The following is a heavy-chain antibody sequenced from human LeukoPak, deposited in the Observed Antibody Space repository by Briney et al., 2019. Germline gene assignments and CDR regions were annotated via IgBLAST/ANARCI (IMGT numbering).Heavy chain of an antibody. CDR1: GYTFTGYY. CDR3: AIDRGGYEGSFDY. J-gene: IGHJ4*02. D-gene: IGHD5-12*01. Sequence: EASVKVSCKASGYTFTGYYMHWVRQAPGQGLEWMGWINPNSGGTNYAQKFQGRVTMTRDTSISTAYMELSRLRSDDTAVYYCAIDRGGYEGSFDYWGQGTLVTVSS. V-gene: IGHV1-2*02. CDR2: INPNSGGT.